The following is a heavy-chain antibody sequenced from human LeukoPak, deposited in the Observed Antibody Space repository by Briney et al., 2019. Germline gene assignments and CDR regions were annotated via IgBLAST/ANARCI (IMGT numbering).Heavy chain of an antibody. CDR2: IKQDGSEK. V-gene: IGHV3-7*01. Sequence: GGSLRLSCAASGFTFSSYWMSWVRQAPGKGLEWVANIKQDGSEKYYVDSVKGRFTISRDNAKNSLYLQMNSLRAEDTAVYYCAKDGSDSSGYYPFDYWGQGTLVTVSS. J-gene: IGHJ4*02. D-gene: IGHD3-22*01. CDR3: AKDGSDSSGYYPFDY. CDR1: GFTFSSYW.